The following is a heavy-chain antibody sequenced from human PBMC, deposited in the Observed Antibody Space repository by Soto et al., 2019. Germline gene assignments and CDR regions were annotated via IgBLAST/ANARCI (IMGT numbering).Heavy chain of an antibody. CDR3: ARWGYGSGRDGMDV. Sequence: QVQLQESGPGLVKPSETLSLSCTVSGGSISGHYWSWIRQPQGKGLEWIANIKYSGSTNYNPSLESRVTISVDTSQNQFSLKLTSVTAADTAVYYCARWGYGSGRDGMDVWGQGTTVTVSS. J-gene: IGHJ6*02. CDR2: IKYSGST. D-gene: IGHD3-10*01. V-gene: IGHV4-59*11. CDR1: GGSISGHY.